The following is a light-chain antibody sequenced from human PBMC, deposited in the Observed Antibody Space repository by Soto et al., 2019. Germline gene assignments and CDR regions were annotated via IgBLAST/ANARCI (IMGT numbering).Light chain of an antibody. CDR2: GTY. Sequence: VLTQSPGTLSLFPGERATLSCRAGQSVSSGYLAWYQQKPGQAPRLLIYGTYTRATGIPDRFSGSGSGTDFTLTISRLQPEDFAVYYCQQYGPSPLYTFGQGTKLEIK. CDR1: QSVSSGY. J-gene: IGKJ2*01. V-gene: IGKV3-20*01. CDR3: QQYGPSPLYT.